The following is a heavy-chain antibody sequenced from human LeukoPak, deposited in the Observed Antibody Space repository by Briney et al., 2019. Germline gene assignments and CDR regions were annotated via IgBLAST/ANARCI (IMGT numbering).Heavy chain of an antibody. Sequence: SVKVYCKASGGTFSSYAISWVRQAPGQGLEWMGGIIPIFGTANYAQKFQGRVTITTDESTSTAYMELSSLRSEDTAVYYCARCGSGFPSGYSPYNWFDPWGQGTLVTVSS. CDR1: GGTFSSYA. J-gene: IGHJ5*02. CDR2: IIPIFGTA. CDR3: ARCGSGFPSGYSPYNWFDP. V-gene: IGHV1-69*05. D-gene: IGHD3-22*01.